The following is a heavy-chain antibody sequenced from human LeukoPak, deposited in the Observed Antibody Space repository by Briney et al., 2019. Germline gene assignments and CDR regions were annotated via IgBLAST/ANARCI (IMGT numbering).Heavy chain of an antibody. V-gene: IGHV4-4*02. J-gene: IGHJ3*02. CDR2: VYHTGST. D-gene: IGHD1-26*01. CDR1: GGSISSSNW. Sequence: SGTLSLTCAVSGGSISSSNWYSWVRQPPGKGLEWIGEVYHTGSTNYNPSLKSRVTISVDESKTQFSLRLSSVTAADTAVYYCARSVSGSYGAFDIWGQGTMVTVSS. CDR3: ARSVSGSYGAFDI.